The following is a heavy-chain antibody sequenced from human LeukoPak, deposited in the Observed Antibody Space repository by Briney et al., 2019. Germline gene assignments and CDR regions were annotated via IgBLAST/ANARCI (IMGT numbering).Heavy chain of an antibody. CDR2: IYSSGYT. Sequence: SETLSLTCTVSGGSIRSHYWNWIRQPAGKGLEWVGRIYSSGYTNDNPFLKSRITMSVDMSKNQFSLRLNSVTAADTAVYYCARGEHSVDTWGQGMLVTVSS. V-gene: IGHV4-4*07. CDR1: GGSIRSHY. J-gene: IGHJ5*02. CDR3: ARGEHSVDT. D-gene: IGHD1/OR15-1a*01.